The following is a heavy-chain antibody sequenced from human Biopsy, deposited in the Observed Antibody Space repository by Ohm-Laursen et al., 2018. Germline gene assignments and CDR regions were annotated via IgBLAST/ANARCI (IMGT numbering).Heavy chain of an antibody. V-gene: IGHV4-31*01. CDR1: GGSVSSGGFY. D-gene: IGHD4-23*01. CDR2: IYYSGTT. Sequence: TLSLTCTVSGGSVSSGGFYWSWIRQHPGKGLEWIGYIYYSGTTYYNPSLKSLVTISVDTSKNQFSLKLNSVTAADTAVYYCARRPYGGTRYWYFDLGGRDTRVTVSS. CDR3: ARRPYGGTRYWYFDL. J-gene: IGHJ2*01.